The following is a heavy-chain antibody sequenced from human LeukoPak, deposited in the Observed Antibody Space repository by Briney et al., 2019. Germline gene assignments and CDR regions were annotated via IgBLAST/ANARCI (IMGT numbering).Heavy chain of an antibody. D-gene: IGHD6-13*01. CDR3: ARDAAVQQLGYYYYYMDV. V-gene: IGHV3-48*03. J-gene: IGHJ6*03. Sequence: PGGSLRLSCAAPGFTFSSYEMNWVRQAPGKGLEWVSYISSSGSTIYYADSVKGRFTISRDNAKNSLYLQMNSLRAEDTAVYYCARDAAVQQLGYYYYYMDVWGKGTTVTVSS. CDR1: GFTFSSYE. CDR2: ISSSGSTI.